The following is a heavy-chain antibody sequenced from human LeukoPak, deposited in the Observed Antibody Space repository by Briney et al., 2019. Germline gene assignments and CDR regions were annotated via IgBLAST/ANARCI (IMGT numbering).Heavy chain of an antibody. D-gene: IGHD3-3*01. CDR2: ITSSSSYI. J-gene: IGHJ6*03. CDR3: ARLRFTIFGVVRYYMDV. V-gene: IGHV3-21*04. Sequence: GGSLRLSCAASGFTFSSYSMKWVRQAPGKGLEWVSSITSSSSYIYYADSVKGRFTISRDNAKNSLYLQMNSLRAEDTALYYCARLRFTIFGVVRYYMDVWGKGTTVTVSS. CDR1: GFTFSSYS.